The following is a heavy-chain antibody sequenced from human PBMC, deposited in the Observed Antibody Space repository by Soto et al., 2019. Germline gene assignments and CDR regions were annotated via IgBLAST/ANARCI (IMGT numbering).Heavy chain of an antibody. J-gene: IGHJ5*02. CDR3: ARYSGYSSSWYQGFDP. D-gene: IGHD6-13*01. Sequence: SETLSLTCTVSGGSISSYYWSWIRQPPGKGLEWIGYIYYSGSTNYNPSLKSRVTISVDTSKNQFSLKLSSVTAADTAVYYCARYSGYSSSWYQGFDPWGQGTLVTVSS. CDR2: IYYSGST. V-gene: IGHV4-59*01. CDR1: GGSISSYY.